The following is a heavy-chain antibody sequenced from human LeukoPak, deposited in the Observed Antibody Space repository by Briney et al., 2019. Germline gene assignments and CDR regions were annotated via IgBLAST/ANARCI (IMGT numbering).Heavy chain of an antibody. CDR1: GGSISSSSYY. CDR3: ARDSSIVVVPAPFDY. Sequence: SETLYLTCTVSGGSISSSSYYWGWIRQPPGKGLEWIGSIYYSGSTYYNPSLKSRVTISVDTSKNQFSLKLSSVTAADTAVYYCARDSSIVVVPAPFDYWGQGTLVTVSS. CDR2: IYYSGST. D-gene: IGHD2-2*01. J-gene: IGHJ4*02. V-gene: IGHV4-39*07.